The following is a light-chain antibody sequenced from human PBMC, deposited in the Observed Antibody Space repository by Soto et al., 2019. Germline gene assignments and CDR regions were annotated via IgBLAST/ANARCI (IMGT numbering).Light chain of an antibody. CDR3: QSDDSSLI. CDR2: DNI. V-gene: IGLV1-40*01. J-gene: IGLJ2*01. CDR1: SSNLGAGYD. Sequence: QSVLTQPPSVSGAPGQRVTISCTGSSSNLGAGYDVHWYQQLPGTAPKLLIYDNINRPSGVPDRFSGSKSGTSASLAITGLQAEDEGFYSCQSDDSSLIFGGGTKLTVL.